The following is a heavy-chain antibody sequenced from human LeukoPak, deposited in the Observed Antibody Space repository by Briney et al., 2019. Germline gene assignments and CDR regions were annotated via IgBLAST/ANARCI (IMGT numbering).Heavy chain of an antibody. CDR1: GGTFSSYA. V-gene: IGHV1-69*04. Sequence: ASVKVSCNASGGTFSSYAISWVRQAPGQGLEWMGRIIPIFGIANYAKKFQGRVTITADKSTSTAYMEVSSLRSEDTALDYCARVPRVYYDSSGYSYYFDCWGQGTLVSDSS. CDR3: ARVPRVYYDSSGYSYYFDC. J-gene: IGHJ4*02. CDR2: IIPIFGIA. D-gene: IGHD3-22*01.